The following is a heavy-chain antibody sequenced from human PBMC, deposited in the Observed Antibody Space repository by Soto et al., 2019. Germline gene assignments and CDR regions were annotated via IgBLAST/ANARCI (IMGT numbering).Heavy chain of an antibody. CDR1: GGSISSSSYY. CDR2: IYYSGST. D-gene: IGHD3-3*01. J-gene: IGHJ5*02. V-gene: IGHV4-39*01. CDR3: ARQDTIFGVVIILGWFDP. Sequence: QLQLQESGPGLVKPSETLSLTCTVSGGSISSSSYYWGWIRQPPGKGLEWIGSIYYSGSTYYNPSLKSRVTISVDTSKNQFSLKLSSVTAADTAVYYCARQDTIFGVVIILGWFDPWGQGTLVTVSS.